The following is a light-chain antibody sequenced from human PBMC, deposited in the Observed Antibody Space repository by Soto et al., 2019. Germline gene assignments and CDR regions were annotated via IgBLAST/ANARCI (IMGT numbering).Light chain of an antibody. J-gene: IGKJ4*01. CDR2: DVS. Sequence: EIVMTQSPVALSVSPGERATLPCRASQAIRSDLAWYQQKPGQAPRLLISDVSTRATGIPARFNGSGSGTEFTLAISSLQFEDFAVYYCHQYNTWPLTFGGGTKVEIK. V-gene: IGKV3-15*01. CDR1: QAIRSD. CDR3: HQYNTWPLT.